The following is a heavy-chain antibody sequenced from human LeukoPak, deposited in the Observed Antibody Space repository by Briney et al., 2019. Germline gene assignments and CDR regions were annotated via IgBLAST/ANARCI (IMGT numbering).Heavy chain of an antibody. CDR1: GGSISSYY. J-gene: IGHJ6*02. CDR2: IYYSGST. Sequence: SETLSLTCTVSGGSISSYYWSWIRQPPGKGLEYIGYIYYSGSTNYNPSLKSRVTISVDTSKNQFSLKLSPVTAEDTAVYYCARDSSSPQRTYGMDVWGQGTTVTVSS. V-gene: IGHV4-59*01. CDR3: ARDSSSPQRTYGMDV. D-gene: IGHD6-13*01.